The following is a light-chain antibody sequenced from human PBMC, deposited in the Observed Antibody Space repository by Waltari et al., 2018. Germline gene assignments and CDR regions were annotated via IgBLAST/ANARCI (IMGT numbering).Light chain of an antibody. J-gene: IGKJ5*01. V-gene: IGKV3-20*01. CDR3: QQYGTSPIT. CDR2: GAS. CDR1: QSIRSNY. Sequence: EIVLTQSPVTLSLSPGERATLSCSSTQSIRSNYCAWYQQKPGQAPRLLISGASSRATGIPDRFSGSGSGTYFTLTISRLEPEDSAVYYCQQYGTSPITFGQGTRLEI.